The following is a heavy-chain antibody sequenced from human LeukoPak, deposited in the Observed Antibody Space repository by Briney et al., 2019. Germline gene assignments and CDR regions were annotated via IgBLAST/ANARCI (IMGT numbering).Heavy chain of an antibody. D-gene: IGHD5-18*01. CDR3: ASSVDTDLINRVV. V-gene: IGHV1-69*13. CDR1: GDTFSSYT. J-gene: IGHJ4*02. CDR2: IVPIFGTA. Sequence: SVKVSWKASGDTFSSYTISWVRHAPGQGLEWMGGIVPIFGTANYAQKFQGRVTIIADESMSAAYMEMTSLTSEDTALYYCASSVDTDLINRVVWGQGTLVTVSS.